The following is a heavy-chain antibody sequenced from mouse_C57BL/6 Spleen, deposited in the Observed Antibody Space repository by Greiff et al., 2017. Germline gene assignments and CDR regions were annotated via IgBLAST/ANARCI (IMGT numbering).Heavy chain of an antibody. V-gene: IGHV6-3*01. Sequence: EVKLVESGGGLVQPGGSMKLSCVASGFTFSNYWMNWVRQSPEKGLEWVAQIRLKSDNYATHYAESVKGRFTISRDDSKSSVYLQMNNLRAEDTGIYYCTISAWFAYWGQGTLVTVAA. CDR1: GFTFSNYW. J-gene: IGHJ3*01. CDR2: IRLKSDNYAT. CDR3: TISAWFAY.